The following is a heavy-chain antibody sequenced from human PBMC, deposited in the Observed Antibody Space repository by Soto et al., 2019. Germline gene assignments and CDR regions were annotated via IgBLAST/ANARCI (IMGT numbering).Heavy chain of an antibody. CDR2: ISFDGINK. J-gene: IGHJ3*01. CDR1: GFIFSTIG. Sequence: QVQRGRSGGGVVQPGRSLRPSFAASGFIFSTIGRHWVGQPPGKGLEGVAVISFDGINKYSADSVKGRFSISRDNSKNTLYLQMNSLRADDTAVYYCGATTSYDYVWGSYRYWGDAFDLWGQGTMVSVSS. D-gene: IGHD3-16*02. V-gene: IGHV3-30*03. CDR3: GATTSYDYVWGSYRYWGDAFDL.